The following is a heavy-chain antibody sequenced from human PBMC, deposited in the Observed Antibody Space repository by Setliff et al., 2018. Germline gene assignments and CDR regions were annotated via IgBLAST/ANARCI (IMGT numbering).Heavy chain of an antibody. Sequence: ASVTVSCKASGGTFRSDGFNWVRQAPGQGLEWMGRIIPVFRTADYAPILQGRVTISADESTTTAYMELSSLKSDDTAVYYCARDTRDKFDSSGYYLSFDSWGQGTLVTVSS. D-gene: IGHD3-22*01. V-gene: IGHV1-69*13. J-gene: IGHJ4*02. CDR3: ARDTRDKFDSSGYYLSFDS. CDR1: GGTFRSDG. CDR2: IIPVFRTA.